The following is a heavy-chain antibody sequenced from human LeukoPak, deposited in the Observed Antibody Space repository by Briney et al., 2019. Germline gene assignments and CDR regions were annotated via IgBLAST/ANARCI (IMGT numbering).Heavy chain of an antibody. CDR3: AKADRADVPSKVDY. Sequence: PSETLSLTCTVSRGSISPYFWSWIRQPPGKGLEWIGYIYYSGSTNYNPSLKSRVTISVDTSKNQFSLKLSSVTAEDTAVYYCAKADRADVPSKVDYWGQGTLVTVSS. D-gene: IGHD3-10*01. CDR1: RGSISPYF. J-gene: IGHJ4*02. V-gene: IGHV4-59*12. CDR2: IYYSGST.